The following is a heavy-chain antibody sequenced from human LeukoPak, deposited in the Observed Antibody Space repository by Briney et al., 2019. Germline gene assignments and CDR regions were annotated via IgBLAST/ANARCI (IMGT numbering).Heavy chain of an antibody. D-gene: IGHD3-22*01. J-gene: IGHJ3*02. CDR3: AKYDSSGWNAFDI. CDR1: GYSVSSGYY. V-gene: IGHV4-38-2*01. CDR2: IYHSGST. Sequence: PSQTLSLTCAVSGYSVSSGYYRGWSRQPPGKGLECIGTIYHSGSTYYNPSLKSRVTISVDTSKNQFSLKLSSVTAGDTAVYYCAKYDSSGWNAFDIWGQGTMVTVSS.